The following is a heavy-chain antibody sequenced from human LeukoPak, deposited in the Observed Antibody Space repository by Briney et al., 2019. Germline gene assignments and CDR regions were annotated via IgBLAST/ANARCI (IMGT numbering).Heavy chain of an antibody. CDR3: AKDGDYYDSSGYYFYHY. V-gene: IGHV3-23*01. Sequence: GGSLRLSCAASGFTFGSHDMSWVRQAPGKGLEWVSGISASSGSTFYADSVKGRFTISRDNSKNTLYLQMNGLRVEDTAVYYCAKDGDYYDSSGYYFYHYWGQGTLVTVSS. D-gene: IGHD3-22*01. CDR1: GFTFGSHD. CDR2: ISASSGST. J-gene: IGHJ4*02.